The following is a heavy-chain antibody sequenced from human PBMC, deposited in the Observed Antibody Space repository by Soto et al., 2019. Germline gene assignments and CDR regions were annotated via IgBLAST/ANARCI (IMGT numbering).Heavy chain of an antibody. CDR3: TRTSVNWGSRGLVDY. D-gene: IGHD7-27*01. V-gene: IGHV2-5*02. CDR2: LYWDDDK. Sequence: QITLKESGPTLVKPTQTLTLTCTFSGFSLSTSGVGVGWIRQPPGKALEWLAFLYWDDDKRYSPSLKSRLTIPKYTSKNQVLLTSTHMDPVDTATYYCTRTSVNWGSRGLVDYWGQGTLVTVAS. CDR1: GFSLSTSGVG. J-gene: IGHJ4*02.